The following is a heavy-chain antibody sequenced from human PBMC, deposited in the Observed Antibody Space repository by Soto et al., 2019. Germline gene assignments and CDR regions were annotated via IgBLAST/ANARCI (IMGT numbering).Heavy chain of an antibody. V-gene: IGHV2-5*02. D-gene: IGHD2-2*01. J-gene: IGHJ1*01. Sequence: QITLKESGPPLVKPTQTLTLTCTFSGFSLSTSGVGVGWIRQPPGKALEWLGVIYWDDEKRYRPSLKSRLTITKDTSKNQAVLLTSNMDPVDTATYFCLHRIAGTRYFQYWGQGTLVTVSS. CDR2: IYWDDEK. CDR3: LHRIAGTRYFQY. CDR1: GFSLSTSGVG.